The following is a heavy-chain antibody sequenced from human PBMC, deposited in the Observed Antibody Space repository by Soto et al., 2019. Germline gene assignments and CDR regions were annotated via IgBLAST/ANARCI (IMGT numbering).Heavy chain of an antibody. CDR1: GGSVSSGSYY. CDR2: IYYSGST. CDR3: AGLSSIFGVVTHYY. D-gene: IGHD3-3*02. Sequence: PSETLSLTCTVSGGSVSSGSYYWSWIRQPPGKGLEWIGYIYYSGSTNYNPSLKSRVTISVDTSKNQFSLKLSSVTAADTAVYYCAGLSSIFGVVTHYYWGQGTLVPVSS. V-gene: IGHV4-61*01. J-gene: IGHJ4*02.